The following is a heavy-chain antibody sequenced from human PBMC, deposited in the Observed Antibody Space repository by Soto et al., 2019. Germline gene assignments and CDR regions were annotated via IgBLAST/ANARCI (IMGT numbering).Heavy chain of an antibody. Sequence: GGSLRLSCAASGFTFSSYAMSWVRQAPGKGLEWVSAISGSGGSTYYADSVKGRFTISRDNSKNTLYLQMNSLRAEDTAVYYCATDLRITIFGVVAGWGQGTLVTVSS. CDR2: ISGSGGST. D-gene: IGHD3-3*01. CDR3: ATDLRITIFGVVAG. V-gene: IGHV3-23*01. CDR1: GFTFSSYA. J-gene: IGHJ4*02.